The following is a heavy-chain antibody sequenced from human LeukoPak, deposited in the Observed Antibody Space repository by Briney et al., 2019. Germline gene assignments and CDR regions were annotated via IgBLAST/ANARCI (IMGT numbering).Heavy chain of an antibody. CDR3: ARGSSIEAGSWPN. Sequence: SETLSLTCTVSGGSTSSSSYYWGWIRQPPGKGLEWIGSIYYSGSTYYNPSLKSRVTISVDTSKNQFSLKLSSVTAADTAVYYCARGSSIEAGSWPNWGQGTLVTVSS. D-gene: IGHD6-13*01. CDR2: IYYSGST. CDR1: GGSTSSSSYY. V-gene: IGHV4-39*07. J-gene: IGHJ4*02.